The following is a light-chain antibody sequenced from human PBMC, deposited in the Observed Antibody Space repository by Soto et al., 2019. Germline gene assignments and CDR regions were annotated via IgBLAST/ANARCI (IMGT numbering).Light chain of an antibody. CDR2: EVS. V-gene: IGLV2-18*01. CDR1: SSDVGSYNR. CDR3: SLYTSSSTIYV. J-gene: IGLJ1*01. Sequence: HSALTQPPSVSGSPGQSVTISCTGTSSDVGSYNRVSWYQQPPGTAPKLMIYEVSNRPSGVPDRFSGSKSGNTASLTISGLQAEDEADYYCSLYTSSSTIYVFGTGTKVTVL.